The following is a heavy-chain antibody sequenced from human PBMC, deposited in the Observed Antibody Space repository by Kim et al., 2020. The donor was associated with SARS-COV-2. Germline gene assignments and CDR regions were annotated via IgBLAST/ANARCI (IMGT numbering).Heavy chain of an antibody. J-gene: IGHJ6*03. CDR2: IYYSGST. V-gene: IGHV4-59*01. Sequence: SETLSLTCTVSGGSISSYYWSWIRQPPGKGLEWIGYIYYSGSTNYNPSLKSRVTISVDTSKNQFSLKLSSVTAADTAVYYCAREGPRRIAARPYYYYYYMAVWGKGTTVTVSS. D-gene: IGHD6-6*01. CDR3: AREGPRRIAARPYYYYYYMAV. CDR1: GGSISSYY.